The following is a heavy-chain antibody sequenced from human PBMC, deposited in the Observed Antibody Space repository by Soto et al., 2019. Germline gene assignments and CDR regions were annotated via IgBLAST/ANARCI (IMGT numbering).Heavy chain of an antibody. Sequence: LSLTCTVSGGSTGNYYWSWIRQSPGKGLEWIGYIHYSGSTNYNPPLKSRVTISIDTSKNELSLNLSFLTAADTAVYFCARNVDRSKAYYFDYWGQGSLVTVSS. D-gene: IGHD5-12*01. J-gene: IGHJ4*01. CDR3: ARNVDRSKAYYFDY. V-gene: IGHV4-59*01. CDR2: IHYSGST. CDR1: GGSTGNYY.